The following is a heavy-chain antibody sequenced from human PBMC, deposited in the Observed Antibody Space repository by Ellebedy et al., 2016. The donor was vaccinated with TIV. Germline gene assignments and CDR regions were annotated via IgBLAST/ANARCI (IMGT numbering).Heavy chain of an antibody. V-gene: IGHV4-59*01. CDR1: GGSISSYY. Sequence: MPSETLSLTCTVSGGSISSYYWSWIRQPPGKGLEWIGYIYYSGSTNYNPSLKSRVTISVDTSKNQFSLKLSSVTAADTAVYYCARLTDRRGYSGYDWGQGTLVTVSS. CDR2: IYYSGST. J-gene: IGHJ4*02. D-gene: IGHD5-12*01. CDR3: ARLTDRRGYSGYD.